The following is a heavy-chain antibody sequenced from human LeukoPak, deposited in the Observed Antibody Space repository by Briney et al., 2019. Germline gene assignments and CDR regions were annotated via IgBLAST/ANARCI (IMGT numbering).Heavy chain of an antibody. CDR1: GNTFTSDY. CDR2: ISPRGGST. D-gene: IGHD2-21*02. J-gene: IGHJ4*02. V-gene: IGHV1-46*01. CDR3: VREGNELLSKNFDY. Sequence: ASVKVSCKASGNTFTSDYMHWVRQAPGQGLEWMGMISPRGGSTSYAQKFQGSVTMTRDTSTNTLYMELSSLRSEDTAVYYCVREGNELLSKNFDYWGQGTLVTVSS.